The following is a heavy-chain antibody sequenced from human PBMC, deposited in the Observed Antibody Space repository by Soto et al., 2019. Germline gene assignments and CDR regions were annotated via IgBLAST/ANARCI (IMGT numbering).Heavy chain of an antibody. D-gene: IGHD3-3*01. CDR2: IIPIFGTA. V-gene: IGHV1-69*13. CDR1: GGTFSSYA. Sequence: SVKVSCKASGGTFSSYAISWVRQAPGQGLEWMGGIIPIFGTANYAQKIQGRVTITADESTSKAYMELSSQRSEDTAVYYCARAGDDDSWSSYPYYFDYCGQXTLVTVSA. J-gene: IGHJ4*02. CDR3: ARAGDDDSWSSYPYYFDY.